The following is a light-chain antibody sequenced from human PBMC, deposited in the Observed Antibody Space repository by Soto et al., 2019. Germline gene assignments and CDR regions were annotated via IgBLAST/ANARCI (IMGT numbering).Light chain of an antibody. Sequence: DIQMTQSPTSLSASVGDRVTITCRASQDIRNFVAWYQQKPGKAPTLLIYAASTLQSGVPSRFSGSGSGTDFTLTIHSLQPEDVATYSCQKYSSVPVFGPGTKVEIK. CDR2: AAS. CDR3: QKYSSVPV. J-gene: IGKJ3*01. CDR1: QDIRNF. V-gene: IGKV1-27*01.